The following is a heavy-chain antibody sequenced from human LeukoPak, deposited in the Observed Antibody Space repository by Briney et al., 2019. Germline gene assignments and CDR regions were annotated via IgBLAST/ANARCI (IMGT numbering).Heavy chain of an antibody. Sequence: SGTLSLTCAVYGGSFSGYYWSWIRQPPGKGLEWIGEINHSGSTNYNPSLKSRVTISVDTSKNQLSLKLSSVTAADTAVYYCARSYGDYVWFSAFDIWGQGTMVTVSS. V-gene: IGHV4-34*01. J-gene: IGHJ3*02. CDR2: INHSGST. D-gene: IGHD4-17*01. CDR3: ARSYGDYVWFSAFDI. CDR1: GGSFSGYY.